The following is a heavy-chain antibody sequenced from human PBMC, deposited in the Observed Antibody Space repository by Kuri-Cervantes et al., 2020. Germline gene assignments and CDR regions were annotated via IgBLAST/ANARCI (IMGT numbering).Heavy chain of an antibody. CDR1: GFTFSSHA. J-gene: IGHJ4*02. V-gene: IGHV3-30-3*01. Sequence: GGSLRLSCAASGFTFSSHAMHWVRQAPGKGLEWVAVISYDGSNKYYADSVKGRFTISRDNSKNTLYLQMNSLRAEDTAVYYCARGGSSSWLHKDYWGQGTLVTVSS. CDR3: ARGGSSSWLHKDY. CDR2: ISYDGSNK. D-gene: IGHD6-13*01.